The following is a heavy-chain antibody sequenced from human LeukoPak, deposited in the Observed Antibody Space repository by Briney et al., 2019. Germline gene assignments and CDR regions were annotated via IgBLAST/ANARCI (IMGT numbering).Heavy chain of an antibody. J-gene: IGHJ4*02. V-gene: IGHV1-69*13. CDR2: IIPIFGTA. CDR3: ARAPPDGAAAGNHDY. Sequence: SVKVSCKASGGTFSSYAISWVRQAPGQGLEWMGGIIPIFGTANYAQKFQGRVTITADESTSTAYMELSSLRSEDTAVCYCARAPPDGAAAGNHDYWGQGTLVTVSS. D-gene: IGHD6-13*01. CDR1: GGTFSSYA.